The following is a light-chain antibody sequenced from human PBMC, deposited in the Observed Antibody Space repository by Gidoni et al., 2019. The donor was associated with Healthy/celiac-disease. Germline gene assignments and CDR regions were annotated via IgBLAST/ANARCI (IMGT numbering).Light chain of an antibody. CDR3: SSYTSSSTV. Sequence: QSALPQPASVPGSPGQSITISRTGTSSDVGGYNYLSWYQQNPGKAPKLMIYEVSNRPSGVSNRFSGSKSGNTASLTISGLQAEDEADYYCSSYTSSSTVFGGGTKLTVL. CDR2: EVS. CDR1: SSDVGGYNY. J-gene: IGLJ3*02. V-gene: IGLV2-14*01.